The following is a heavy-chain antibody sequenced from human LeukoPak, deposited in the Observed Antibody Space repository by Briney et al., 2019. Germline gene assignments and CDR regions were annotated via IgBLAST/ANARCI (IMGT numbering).Heavy chain of an antibody. D-gene: IGHD3-16*02. V-gene: IGHV3-15*01. CDR2: IKSKSHGGPT. J-gene: IGHJ4*02. Sequence: GGSLRLSCAASGFTFNNAWMSWVRQAPRKGLEWVGRIKSKSHGGPTDYAAPVKGRFTISRDDSKNTLYLQMNSLKIEDTAVYYCTTDYVWGTYRYFDYWGQGTLVAVSS. CDR3: TTDYVWGTYRYFDY. CDR1: GFTFNNAW.